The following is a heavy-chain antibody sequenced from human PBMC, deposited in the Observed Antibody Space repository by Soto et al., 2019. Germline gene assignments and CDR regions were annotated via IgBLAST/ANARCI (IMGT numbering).Heavy chain of an antibody. Sequence: QVQLVESGGGVVQPGRSLRLPCAASGFTFSSYAMHWVRQAPGKGLEWVAVISYDGSNKYYADSVKGRFTISRDNSKNTLYLQMNSLRAEDTAVYYCARDAVEPGVPDAFDIWGQGTMVTVSS. CDR1: GFTFSSYA. CDR3: ARDAVEPGVPDAFDI. CDR2: ISYDGSNK. J-gene: IGHJ3*02. V-gene: IGHV3-30-3*01. D-gene: IGHD6-19*01.